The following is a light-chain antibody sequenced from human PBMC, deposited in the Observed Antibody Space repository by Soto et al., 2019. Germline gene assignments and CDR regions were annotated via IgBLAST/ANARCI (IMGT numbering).Light chain of an antibody. CDR2: GAS. CDR1: QSVRGN. J-gene: IGKJ5*01. CDR3: QQYNNWPFIT. V-gene: IGKV3-15*01. Sequence: EMVMTQSPATLSVSPLERSTLSCRSSQSVRGNLAWYQQKPGQSPRLLIYGASSRATGIPVRFSGSGSGTEFTLTISSLQSEDFAVYYCQQYNNWPFITFGQGTRLEIK.